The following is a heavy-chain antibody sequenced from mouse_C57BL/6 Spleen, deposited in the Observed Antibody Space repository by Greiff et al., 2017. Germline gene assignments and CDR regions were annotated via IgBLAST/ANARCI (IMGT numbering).Heavy chain of an antibody. V-gene: IGHV1-18*01. CDR1: GYTFTDYN. CDR2: INPNNGGT. D-gene: IGHD2-4*01. CDR3: ARRVNDYDRCAY. Sequence: VQLQQSGPELVKPGASVKIPCKASGYTFTDYNMDWVKQSHGKSLEWIGDINPNNGGTIYNQKFKGKATLTVDKSSSTAYMELRSLTSEDTAVYYCARRVNDYDRCAYWGQGTLVTVSA. J-gene: IGHJ3*01.